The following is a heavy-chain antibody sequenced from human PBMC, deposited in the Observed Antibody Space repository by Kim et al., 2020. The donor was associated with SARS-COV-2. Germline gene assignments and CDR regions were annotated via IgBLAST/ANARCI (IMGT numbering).Heavy chain of an antibody. CDR2: IIPIFGTA. CDR3: AREGGDFVDTAMPGYHDAFDI. D-gene: IGHD5-18*01. V-gene: IGHV1-69*13. Sequence: ASVKVSCKASGGTFSSYAISWVRQAPGQGLEWMGGIIPIFGTANYAQKFQGRVTITADESTSTAYMELSSLRSEDTAVYYCAREGGDFVDTAMPGYHDAFDIWGQGTMVAVSS. J-gene: IGHJ3*02. CDR1: GGTFSSYA.